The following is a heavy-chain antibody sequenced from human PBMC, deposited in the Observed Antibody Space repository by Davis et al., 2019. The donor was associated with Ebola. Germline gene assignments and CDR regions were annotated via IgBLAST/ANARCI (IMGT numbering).Heavy chain of an antibody. Sequence: PSETLSLTCTVSGGSVSSGSYYWSWIRQPPGKGLEWIGYIYYSGSTNYNPSLKSRVTISLDMSKNQFSLKLSSVTAADTAVYYCARVRGYSYGYLYWGQGTLVTVSS. CDR2: IYYSGST. J-gene: IGHJ4*02. D-gene: IGHD5-18*01. CDR1: GGSVSSGSYY. CDR3: ARVRGYSYGYLY. V-gene: IGHV4-61*01.